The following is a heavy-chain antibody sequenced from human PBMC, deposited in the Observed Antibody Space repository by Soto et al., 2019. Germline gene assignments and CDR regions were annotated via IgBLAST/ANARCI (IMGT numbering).Heavy chain of an antibody. D-gene: IGHD1-26*01. V-gene: IGHV4-28*01. Sequence: SETLSLTCAVSGYSISSSNWWGWIRQPPGKGLEWIGYIYYSGTTYYNPSLKSRVTMSVDTSKNQFSLKLTSVTAVDTAVYYCARREIQGPIDYWGQGTLVTVSS. J-gene: IGHJ4*02. CDR2: IYYSGTT. CDR1: GYSISSSNW. CDR3: ARREIQGPIDY.